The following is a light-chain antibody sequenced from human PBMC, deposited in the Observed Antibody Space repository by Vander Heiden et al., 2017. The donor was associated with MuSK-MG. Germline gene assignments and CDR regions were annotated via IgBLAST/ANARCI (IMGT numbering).Light chain of an antibody. J-gene: IGLJ2*01. CDR1: NIRGKN. V-gene: IGLV3-9*01. CDR2: RDS. CDR3: QVWDGSAVAVV. Sequence: SYEVTQPLSVSVALGQTARITCGGNNIRGKNVHWYQQRPGQSPVLVMERDSNRPSGIPERFSGSNSGNTATLTISRAQVGDEADYYCQVWDGSAVAVVFGGGTKLTVL.